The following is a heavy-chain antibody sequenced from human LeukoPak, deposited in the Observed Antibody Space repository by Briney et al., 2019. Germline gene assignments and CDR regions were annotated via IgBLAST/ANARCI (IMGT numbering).Heavy chain of an antibody. CDR1: GYTFTSYY. CDR2: INPSGGST. V-gene: IGHV1-46*01. J-gene: IGHJ6*02. D-gene: IGHD3-3*01. CDR3: ARNLFGVGENYYYYGMDV. Sequence: ASVKVSCKASGYTFTSYYMHWVRQAPGQGLGWMGIINPSGGSTSYAQKFQGRVTMTRDTSTSTVYMELSSLRSEDTAVYYCARNLFGVGENYYYYGMDVWGQGTTVTVSS.